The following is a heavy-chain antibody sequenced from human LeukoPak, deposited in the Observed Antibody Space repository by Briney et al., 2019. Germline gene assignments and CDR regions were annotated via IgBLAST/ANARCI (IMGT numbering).Heavy chain of an antibody. J-gene: IGHJ4*02. CDR2: INPSGGST. CDR3: ARAYVIVVPRYYFDY. D-gene: IGHD2-21*01. Sequence: ASVKVSCEASGYTFTSYYMHWVRQAPGQGLEWMGIINPSGGSTSYAQKFQGRVTMTRDTSTSPVYMELSSLRSEDTVVYYCARAYVIVVPRYYFDYWGQGTLVTVSS. V-gene: IGHV1-46*01. CDR1: GYTFTSYY.